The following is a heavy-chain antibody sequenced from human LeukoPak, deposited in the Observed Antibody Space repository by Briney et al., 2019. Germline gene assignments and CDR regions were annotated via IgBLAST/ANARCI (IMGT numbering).Heavy chain of an antibody. V-gene: IGHV4-59*08. Sequence: SETLSLTCTVSGGSISSYYWSWIRQPPGKGLEWIGYIYYSGSTNYNPSLKSRVTISVDTSKNQFSLKLSSVTAADTAVYYCARLRAGWFDPWGQGTLVTVSS. D-gene: IGHD6-19*01. CDR2: IYYSGST. CDR1: GGSISSYY. J-gene: IGHJ5*02. CDR3: ARLRAGWFDP.